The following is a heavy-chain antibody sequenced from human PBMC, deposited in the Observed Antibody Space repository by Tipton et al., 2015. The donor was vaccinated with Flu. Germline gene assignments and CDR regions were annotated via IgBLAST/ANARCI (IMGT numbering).Heavy chain of an antibody. CDR1: GDSTNIYS. Sequence: TLSLTCTVSGDSTNIYSLNWIRQPAGKGLEWIGRVFASGSTNYNPSLDSRVTMSVDTSKNQFSLRLTSVTAADTAVYYCVRVYHDYGIDAFDVWGRGTLVTVSS. V-gene: IGHV4-4*07. CDR3: VRVYHDYGIDAFDV. D-gene: IGHD4-17*01. CDR2: VFASGST. J-gene: IGHJ3*01.